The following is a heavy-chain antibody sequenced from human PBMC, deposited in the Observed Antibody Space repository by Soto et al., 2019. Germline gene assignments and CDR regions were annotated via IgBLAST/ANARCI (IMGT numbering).Heavy chain of an antibody. D-gene: IGHD4-17*01. V-gene: IGHV4-59*08. CDR1: GGSISSYY. CDR2: IYYSGST. CDR3: ARRVRGYGDLFDY. Sequence: SETLSLTCTVSGGSISSYYWSWIRQPPGKGLEWIGYIYYSGSTNYNPSLKSRVTISVDTSKNQFSLKLSSVTAADTAVYYCARRVRGYGDLFDYWGKENLVTVSS. J-gene: IGHJ4*02.